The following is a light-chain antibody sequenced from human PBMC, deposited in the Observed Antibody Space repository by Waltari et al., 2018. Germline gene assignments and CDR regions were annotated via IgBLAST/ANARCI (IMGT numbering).Light chain of an antibody. J-gene: IGLJ2*01. CDR3: SQYTSSGVV. CDR1: SSDVGSYDL. Sequence: QSALTQPASVSGSPGQSITISCTGTSSDVGSYDLVSWYQQHPGNAPKLMIDEVSRPPAVVSHRFSCTTCDNAALITSSLQHAEDADYYCSSQYTSSGVVFGGGTKLTVL. CDR2: EVS. V-gene: IGLV2-23*02.